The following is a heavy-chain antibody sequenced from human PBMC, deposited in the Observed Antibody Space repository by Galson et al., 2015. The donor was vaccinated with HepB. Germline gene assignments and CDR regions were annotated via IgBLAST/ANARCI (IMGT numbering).Heavy chain of an antibody. D-gene: IGHD2-21*02. CDR2: ISAYNGNT. CDR3: ARPPAYCGGDCYSGYAFDI. CDR1: GYTFTSYG. J-gene: IGHJ3*02. Sequence: SVKVSCKASGYTFTSYGISWVRQAPGQGLEWMGWISAYNGNTNYAQKLQGRVTMTTDTSTSTAYMELRSLRSDDTAVYYCARPPAYCGGDCYSGYAFDIWARGQWSPSLQ. V-gene: IGHV1-18*04.